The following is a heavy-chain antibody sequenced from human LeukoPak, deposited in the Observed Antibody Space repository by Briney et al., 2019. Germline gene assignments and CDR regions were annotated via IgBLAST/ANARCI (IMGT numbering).Heavy chain of an antibody. V-gene: IGHV5-51*01. Sequence: GESLKISCKGSGYSFTSYWTGWVRQMPGKGLEWMGIIYPGDSDTRYSPSFQGQVTISADKSISTAYLQWSSLKASDTAMYYCARQKQTIVVVPAALEYYYYYYMDVWGKGTTVTVSS. CDR3: ARQKQTIVVVPAALEYYYYYYMDV. D-gene: IGHD2-2*01. CDR2: IYPGDSDT. CDR1: GYSFTSYW. J-gene: IGHJ6*03.